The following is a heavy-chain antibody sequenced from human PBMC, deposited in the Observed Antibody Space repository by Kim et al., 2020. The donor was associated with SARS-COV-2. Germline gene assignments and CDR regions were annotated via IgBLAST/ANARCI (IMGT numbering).Heavy chain of an antibody. J-gene: IGHJ4*02. CDR3: EDVWDYDYGWWSYLY. D-gene: IGHD3-16*01. CDR1: GYSFTSYW. V-gene: IGHV5-51*01. Sequence: GESLKISCKGSGYSFTSYWIGWVRQMPGKGLEWMGIIYPGDSDTRYSPSFQGQVTISADKSISTAYLQWSSLKASDTAMYYCEDVWDYDYGWWSYLYWGQGTLVTVSS. CDR2: IYPGDSDT.